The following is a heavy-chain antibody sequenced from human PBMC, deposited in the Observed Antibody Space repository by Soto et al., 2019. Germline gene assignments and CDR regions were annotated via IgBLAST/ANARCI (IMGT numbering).Heavy chain of an antibody. CDR2: ISGSGGST. CDR1: GFTFSSYA. CDR3: AKDQYCRGGSCYPNWFDP. D-gene: IGHD2-15*01. J-gene: IGHJ5*02. V-gene: IGHV3-23*01. Sequence: EVQLLESGGGLVQPGGSLRLSCAASGFTFSSYAMSWVRQAPGKGLEWVSAISGSGGSTYYADSVKGRFTISRDNSKNTLYLQMNSLRAEDTAVYYCAKDQYCRGGSCYPNWFDPWGQGTLVTVSS.